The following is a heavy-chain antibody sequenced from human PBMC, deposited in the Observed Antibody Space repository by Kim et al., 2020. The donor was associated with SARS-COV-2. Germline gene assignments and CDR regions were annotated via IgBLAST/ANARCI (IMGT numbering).Heavy chain of an antibody. V-gene: IGHV1-46*01. Sequence: ASVKVSCKASGYTFTSYYMHWVRQAPGQGLEWMGIINPSGGSTSYAQKFQGRVTMTRDTSTSTVYMELSSLRSEDTAEYYCASSVWGQPDLDYWGQGTLVTVSS. CDR2: INPSGGST. CDR3: ASSVWGQPDLDY. D-gene: IGHD3-16*01. CDR1: GYTFTSYY. J-gene: IGHJ4*02.